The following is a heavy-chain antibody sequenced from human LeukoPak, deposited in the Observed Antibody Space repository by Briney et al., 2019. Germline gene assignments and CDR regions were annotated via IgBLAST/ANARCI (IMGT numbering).Heavy chain of an antibody. Sequence: PGGSLRLSCAASGFTFSSYGMHWVRQAPGKELEWVAVISYDGSNKYYADSVKGRFTISRDNSKNTLYLQMNSLRAEDTAVYYCAKDDRRYCSGGSCYDLGYWGQGTLVTVSS. CDR1: GFTFSSYG. V-gene: IGHV3-30*18. CDR3: AKDDRRYCSGGSCYDLGY. D-gene: IGHD2-15*01. J-gene: IGHJ4*02. CDR2: ISYDGSNK.